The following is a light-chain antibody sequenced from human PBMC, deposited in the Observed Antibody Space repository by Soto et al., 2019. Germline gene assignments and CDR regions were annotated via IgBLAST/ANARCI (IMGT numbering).Light chain of an antibody. CDR3: QSYDSSLSGVI. Sequence: QSELTQPPSVSGAPGQRVTISCTGSSSNIGAGYDVHWYQQLPGTAPKLLIYDNSNRPSGVPDRFSGSKSGTSASLAITGLQAEDEADYYCQSYDSSLSGVIFGGGTKLTVL. CDR2: DNS. CDR1: SSNIGAGYD. J-gene: IGLJ2*01. V-gene: IGLV1-40*01.